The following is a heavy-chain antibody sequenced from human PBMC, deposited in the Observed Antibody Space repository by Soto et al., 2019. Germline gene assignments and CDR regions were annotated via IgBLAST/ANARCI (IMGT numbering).Heavy chain of an antibody. CDR3: TGITWFRGMDV. V-gene: IGHV6-1*01. J-gene: IGHJ6*02. Sequence: SQTLSLTCAISGDSVSSNSAALNLIRQSPSRGLKWLGRTYYNSKWNNDYALSVKSRITINPDTSKNQFSLHLYSVTPGDTAVYYCTGITWFRGMDVWGQGTPVTVSS. CDR1: GDSVSSNSAA. CDR2: TYYNSKWNN. D-gene: IGHD3-10*01.